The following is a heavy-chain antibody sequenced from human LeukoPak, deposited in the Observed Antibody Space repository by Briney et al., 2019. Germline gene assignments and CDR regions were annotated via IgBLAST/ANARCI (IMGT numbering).Heavy chain of an antibody. CDR1: GGSFSGYY. D-gene: IGHD4-17*01. V-gene: IGHV4-34*01. CDR2: INHSGST. Sequence: PSETLSLTCAVYGGSFSGYYWSWIRQPPGKGLEWIGEINHSGSTNYNPSLKSRVTISVDTSKNQISLKLTSVTAADTAVYYCVRDGMTSATVAFDVWGQGTMVTVSS. J-gene: IGHJ3*01. CDR3: VRDGMTSATVAFDV.